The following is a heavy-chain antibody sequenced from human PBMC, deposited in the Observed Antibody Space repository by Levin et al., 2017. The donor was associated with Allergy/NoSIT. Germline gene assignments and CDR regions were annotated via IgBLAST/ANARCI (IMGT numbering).Heavy chain of an antibody. V-gene: IGHV1-18*01. CDR1: GYTFTSYG. CDR3: ARFIAVAGTFDY. D-gene: IGHD6-19*01. J-gene: IGHJ4*02. CDR2: ISVYNGNT. Sequence: GESLKISCKTSGYTFTSYGISWVRQAPGQGLEWMGWISVYNGNTKYPQKVQGRVTMSTDTSTSTAYMEVRSLRSDDTAVYYCARFIAVAGTFDYWGQGTLVTVSS.